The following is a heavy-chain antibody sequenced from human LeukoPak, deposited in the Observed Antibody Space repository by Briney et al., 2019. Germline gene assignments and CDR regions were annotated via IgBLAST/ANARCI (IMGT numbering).Heavy chain of an antibody. CDR3: AKAVTTLIVVPGRY. V-gene: IGHV3-23*01. D-gene: IGHD3-22*01. J-gene: IGHJ4*02. CDR2: ITGSGGNT. Sequence: PGGSLRLSCAASGFTFSNHAMSWVRQAPGKGLEWVSTITGSGGNTYYVDSVKGRFTVSRDNSKNTLYLQMTSLRAEDTAIYYCAKAVTTLIVVPGRYWGQGTLVTVFS. CDR1: GFTFSNHA.